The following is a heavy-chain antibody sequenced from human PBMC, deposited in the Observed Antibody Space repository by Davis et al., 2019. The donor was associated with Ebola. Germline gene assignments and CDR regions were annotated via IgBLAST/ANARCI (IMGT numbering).Heavy chain of an antibody. D-gene: IGHD2-2*02. Sequence: PGGSLRLSCAASGFTVSSNYMSWVRQAPGKGLEWVSVIYSGGSTYYADSVKGRFTISRDNSKNTLYLQMNSLRAEDTAVYYCAKKVGVVVPAAIPVFGWFDPWGQGTLVTVSS. CDR1: GFTVSSNY. CDR3: AKKVGVVVPAAIPVFGWFDP. CDR2: IYSGGST. J-gene: IGHJ5*02. V-gene: IGHV3-53*01.